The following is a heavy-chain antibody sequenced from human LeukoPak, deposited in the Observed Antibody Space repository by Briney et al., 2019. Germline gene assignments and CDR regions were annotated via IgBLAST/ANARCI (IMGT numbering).Heavy chain of an antibody. J-gene: IGHJ1*01. CDR3: AKDLYYYDSSGYFCD. V-gene: IGHV3-30*18. D-gene: IGHD3-22*01. Sequence: PGRSLRLSCAASGFTFSSYGMHWVRQAPGKGLEWVAVISYDGSNKYYADSVKGRFTISRDNSKNTLYLQMNSLRAEDTAVYYCAKDLYYYDSSGYFCDWGQGTLVTVSS. CDR2: ISYDGSNK. CDR1: GFTFSSYG.